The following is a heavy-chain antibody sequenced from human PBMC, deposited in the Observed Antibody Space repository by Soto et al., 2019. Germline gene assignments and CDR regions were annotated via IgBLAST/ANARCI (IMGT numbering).Heavy chain of an antibody. J-gene: IGHJ6*02. CDR2: IIPIFGTA. V-gene: IGHV1-69*13. D-gene: IGHD6-19*01. Sequence: GASVKVSCKASGGTFSSYAISWVRQAPGQGLEWMGGIIPIFGTANYAQKFQGRVTITADESTSTAYMELSSLRSEDTAVYYCARVGAVAGKHYYYYGMDVWGQGTTVTVSS. CDR3: ARVGAVAGKHYYYYGMDV. CDR1: GGTFSSYA.